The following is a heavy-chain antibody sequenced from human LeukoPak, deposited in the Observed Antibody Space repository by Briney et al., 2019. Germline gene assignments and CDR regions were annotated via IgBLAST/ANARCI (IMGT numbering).Heavy chain of an antibody. D-gene: IGHD5-18*01. CDR3: ATGAGYTYGSNWFDP. J-gene: IGHJ5*02. CDR1: GGSFSDYY. Sequence: SETLSLTCAVYGGSFSDYYWSWIRQPPGKGLEWIGEISHSGSTHYNSSLKSRVTISADTSKNQFSLNLSSVTAADTAVYYCATGAGYTYGSNWFDPWGQGTLVTVSS. V-gene: IGHV4-34*01. CDR2: ISHSGST.